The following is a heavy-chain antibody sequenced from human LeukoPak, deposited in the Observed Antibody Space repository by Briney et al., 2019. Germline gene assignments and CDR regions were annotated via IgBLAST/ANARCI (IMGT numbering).Heavy chain of an antibody. D-gene: IGHD2-21*02. CDR1: GGSISSYY. V-gene: IGHV4-59*01. J-gene: IGHJ6*03. CDR3: ARVQCGGDCHYYYYYYTDV. CDR2: IYYSGST. Sequence: PSETLSLTCTVSGGSISSYYWSWIRQPPGKGLEWIGYIYYSGSTNYNPSLKSRVTISVDTSKNQFSLKLSSVTAADTAVYYCARVQCGGDCHYYYYYYTDVWGKGTTVTVSS.